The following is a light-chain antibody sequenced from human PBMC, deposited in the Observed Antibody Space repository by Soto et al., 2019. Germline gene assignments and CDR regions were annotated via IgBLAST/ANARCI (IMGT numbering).Light chain of an antibody. CDR1: QSVSSTY. V-gene: IGKV3-20*01. CDR3: QQYSDAPRT. J-gene: IGKJ2*02. Sequence: EIVLTQSPGTLSLSPGERATLSCRASQSVSSTYLAWYQQKPGQAPRLLISDASSRATGIPDRFRGSGTGTDFTLTIRRLEPEDFGVYYCQQYSDAPRTFGLGTKVDIK. CDR2: DAS.